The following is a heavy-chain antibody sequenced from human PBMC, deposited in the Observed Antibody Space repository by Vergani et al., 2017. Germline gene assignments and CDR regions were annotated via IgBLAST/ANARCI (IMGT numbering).Heavy chain of an antibody. J-gene: IGHJ4*02. CDR3: ASSVQLPLWYFDY. CDR2: INPNSGGT. Sequence: QVQLVQSGAEVKKPGSSVKVSCKASGGTFSSYTISWVRQAPGQGLEWMGWINPNSGGTNYAQKFQGRVTMTRDTSISTAYMELSRLRSDDTAVYYCASSVQLPLWYFDYWGQGTLVTVSS. CDR1: GGTFSSYT. V-gene: IGHV1-2*02. D-gene: IGHD1-1*01.